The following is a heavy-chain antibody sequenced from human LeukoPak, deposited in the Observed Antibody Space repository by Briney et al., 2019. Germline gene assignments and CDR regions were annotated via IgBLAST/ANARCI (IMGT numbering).Heavy chain of an antibody. CDR2: INPNSGGT. D-gene: IGHD4-17*01. CDR1: GYTFTGYY. J-gene: IGHJ5*02. CDR3: ARDSYGDQGWFDP. Sequence: GASVKVSCKASGYTFTGYYMHWVRQAPGQGLEWMGWINPNSGGTNYAQKFQGRVTMTRDTSISTAYMELSRLRSDDTAVYYCARDSYGDQGWFDPWGQGTLVTVSS. V-gene: IGHV1-2*02.